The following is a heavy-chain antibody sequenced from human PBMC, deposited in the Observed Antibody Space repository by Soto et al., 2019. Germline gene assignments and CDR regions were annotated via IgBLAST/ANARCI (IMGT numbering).Heavy chain of an antibody. J-gene: IGHJ6*02. CDR3: ARDGVGGGASCIYDYRRGLDV. V-gene: IGHV1-18*01. CDR2: ISTDNGQT. CDR1: GYTFTNFG. Sequence: QVQLVQSGAEVKKPGASVKVSCQASGYTFTNFGISWVRQAPGQGLEWMGGISTDNGQTDSARKFQGRVIMTTDSSTSSAYLELKSLRSDDTAMYYCARDGVGGGASCIYDYRRGLDVWGQGTTVTVSS. D-gene: IGHD5-12*01.